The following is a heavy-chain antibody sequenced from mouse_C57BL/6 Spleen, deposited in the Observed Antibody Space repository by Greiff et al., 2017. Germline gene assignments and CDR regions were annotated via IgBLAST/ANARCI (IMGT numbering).Heavy chain of an antibody. Sequence: QVQLQQPGAELVRPGTSVKLSCKASGYTFTSYWMHWVKQRPGQGLEWIGVIDPSDSYTNYNQKFKGKATLTVDTSSSTAYMQRSNLTSEDSAVYSCAIDSSGYYFDYWGQGTTLTVSS. CDR1: GYTFTSYW. CDR2: IDPSDSYT. J-gene: IGHJ2*01. CDR3: AIDSSGYYFDY. D-gene: IGHD3-2*02. V-gene: IGHV1-59*01.